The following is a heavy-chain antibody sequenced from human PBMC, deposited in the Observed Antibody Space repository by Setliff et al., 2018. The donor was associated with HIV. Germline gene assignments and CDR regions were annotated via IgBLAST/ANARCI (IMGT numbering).Heavy chain of an antibody. V-gene: IGHV4-61*05. CDR3: ARQMTIPGVAVTPVDY. CDR1: GGSISSSNYY. J-gene: IGHJ4*02. Sequence: ETLSLTCTVSGGSISSSNYYWSWIRQSPGKGLEWIGYVFYNGDTAYNPSLKSRLTISVDTSKSPFSLKLTSVTAADTAVYYCARQMTIPGVAVTPVDYWGQGALVTV. D-gene: IGHD3-3*01. CDR2: VFYNGDT.